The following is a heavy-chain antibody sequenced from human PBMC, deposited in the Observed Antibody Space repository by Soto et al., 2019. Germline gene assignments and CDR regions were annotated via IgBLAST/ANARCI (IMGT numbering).Heavy chain of an antibody. V-gene: IGHV1-2*02. CDR3: ARGYYDSSGYYVYFY. D-gene: IGHD3-22*01. Sequence: ASVKVSCKASGYTFTGYYMHWVRQAPGQGLEWMGWINPNSGGTNYAQKFQGRVTMTRDTSISTAYMELSRLRSDDTAVYYCARGYYDSSGYYVYFYWGQGTQVTVSS. CDR1: GYTFTGYY. J-gene: IGHJ4*02. CDR2: INPNSGGT.